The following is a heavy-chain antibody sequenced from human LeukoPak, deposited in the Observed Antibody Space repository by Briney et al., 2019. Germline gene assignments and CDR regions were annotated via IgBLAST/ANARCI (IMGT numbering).Heavy chain of an antibody. Sequence: PGGSIRLSCAASGFTFSNAWMGWVRQAQGKGLEWVGRIKSKTDGGTTDYAAPVKGRFTISRDDSKNTLYLQMNSLKTEATAVYYCTTDLIAVRFRNNDYWGQGTLVTVSS. V-gene: IGHV3-15*01. CDR1: GFTFSNAW. CDR3: TTDLIAVRFRNNDY. CDR2: IKSKTDGGTT. J-gene: IGHJ4*02. D-gene: IGHD3-3*01.